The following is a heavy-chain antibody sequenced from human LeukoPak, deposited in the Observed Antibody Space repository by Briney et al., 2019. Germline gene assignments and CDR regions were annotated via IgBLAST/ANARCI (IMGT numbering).Heavy chain of an antibody. J-gene: IGHJ6*02. Sequence: SETLSLTCAVSGGSISSYYWTWIRQPPGKGLEWVGYIQNSAIYRAKIKSSPSLQSRVSLSIDTSKNQVSLTVNSETAADTAVYYCARLSSTLYYSMDVWGPGTAVTVSS. CDR3: ARLSSTLYYSMDV. V-gene: IGHV4-59*08. CDR1: GGSISSYY. D-gene: IGHD6-6*01. CDR2: IQNSAIYRAKI.